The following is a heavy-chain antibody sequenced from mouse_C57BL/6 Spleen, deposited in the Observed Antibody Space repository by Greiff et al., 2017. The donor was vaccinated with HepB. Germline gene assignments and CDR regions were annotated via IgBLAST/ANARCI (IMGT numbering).Heavy chain of an antibody. CDR3: AREGGITTVVGVSFDY. J-gene: IGHJ3*01. Sequence: EVHLVESEGGLVQPGSSMKLSCTASGFTFSDYYMAWVRQVPEKGLEWVANINYDGSSTYYLDSLKSRFIISRDNAKNILYLQMSSLKSEDTATYYCAREGGITTVVGVSFDYWGQGTLVTVSA. CDR2: INYDGSST. D-gene: IGHD1-1*01. V-gene: IGHV5-16*01. CDR1: GFTFSDYY.